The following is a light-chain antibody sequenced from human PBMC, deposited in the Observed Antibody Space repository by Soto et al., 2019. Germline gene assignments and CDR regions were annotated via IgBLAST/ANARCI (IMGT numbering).Light chain of an antibody. V-gene: IGKV1-33*01. Sequence: DLLLTQSPSSLSASVGDRVIISCQASPDISNHLNWYQQKPGKAPKLLIYDASNLEIGVPSRFSGSGSGTYFTFTISSLQPEDIATYYCQQYHNLPLTFGGGTKVDIK. CDR3: QQYHNLPLT. J-gene: IGKJ4*01. CDR2: DAS. CDR1: PDISNH.